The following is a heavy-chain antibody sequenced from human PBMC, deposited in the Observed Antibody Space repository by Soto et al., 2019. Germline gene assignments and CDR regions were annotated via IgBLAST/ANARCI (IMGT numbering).Heavy chain of an antibody. V-gene: IGHV4-34*01. CDR3: ARPTRQWLGLRYYYGMDV. CDR2: VNHGGST. CDR1: GGSFSDYY. J-gene: IGHJ6*02. D-gene: IGHD6-19*01. Sequence: SETLSLTCPVNGGSFSDYYWTWIRQPPGKGLEWIGEVNHGGSTHYNPSLKSRVSISVDTSRNQFSLKLSSVTAADTAVYYCARPTRQWLGLRYYYGMDVWGQGTTVTVSS.